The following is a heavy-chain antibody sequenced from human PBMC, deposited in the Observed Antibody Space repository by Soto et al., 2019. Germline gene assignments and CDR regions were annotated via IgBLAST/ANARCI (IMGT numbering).Heavy chain of an antibody. Sequence: ASVKVSCKASGYTFTSYGISWVRQAPGQGLEWMGWINTYNGNTSYAQKLQGRVTMTTDTSTSTAYMELRSLRSDDTAMYYCARILVPAAHPGDDYWGQGTLVTVSS. CDR2: INTYNGNT. CDR1: GYTFTSYG. V-gene: IGHV1-18*01. J-gene: IGHJ4*02. CDR3: ARILVPAAHPGDDY. D-gene: IGHD2-2*01.